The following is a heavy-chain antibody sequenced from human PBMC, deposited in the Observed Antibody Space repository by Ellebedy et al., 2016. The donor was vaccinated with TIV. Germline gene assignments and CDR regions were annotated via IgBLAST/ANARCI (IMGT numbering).Heavy chain of an antibody. J-gene: IGHJ4*02. Sequence: GGSLRLSXAASGFTVSSNYMNWVRQAPGKGLEWVSIIYPDGGAYYAGSVKDRFTISRDSSQNTLSLQMNSLRVEDTAVYYCARATLYNRGDNWGQGTLVTVSA. V-gene: IGHV3-53*01. CDR2: IYPDGGA. D-gene: IGHD1-1*01. CDR3: ARATLYNRGDN. CDR1: GFTVSSNY.